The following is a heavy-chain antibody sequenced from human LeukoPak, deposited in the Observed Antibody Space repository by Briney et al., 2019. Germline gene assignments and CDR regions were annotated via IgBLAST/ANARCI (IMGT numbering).Heavy chain of an antibody. Sequence: GASVKVSCKASGYTFTTYYIHWVRQAPGQGLEWMGIINHSGASTNYAQKFQSTVTITRDTTTSTVYMELSSLKYEDTAVYYCARSCREDYNGVDYWGQGTLVTVSS. CDR2: INHSGAST. CDR3: ARSCREDYNGVDY. CDR1: GYTFTTYY. J-gene: IGHJ4*02. V-gene: IGHV1-46*01. D-gene: IGHD5-24*01.